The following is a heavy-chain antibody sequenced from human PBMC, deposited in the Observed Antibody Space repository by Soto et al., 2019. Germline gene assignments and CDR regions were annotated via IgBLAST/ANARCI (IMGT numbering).Heavy chain of an antibody. CDR2: IIPILGIA. CDR3: ESPRGYSGSD. CDR1: GGTFSSYT. V-gene: IGHV1-69*02. Sequence: QVQLVQSGAEVKKPGSSVKVSCKASGGTFSSYTISWVRQAPGQGLEWMGRIIPILGIAIYAQKFQGRVTITADKPTSTATMELSSLRSVDPAVYYWESPRGYSGSDWGHGALVPVSS. J-gene: IGHJ4*01. D-gene: IGHD5-12*01.